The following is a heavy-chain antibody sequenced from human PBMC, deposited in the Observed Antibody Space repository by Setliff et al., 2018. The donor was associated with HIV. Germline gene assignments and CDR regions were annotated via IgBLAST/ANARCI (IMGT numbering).Heavy chain of an antibody. CDR3: ARGDTTPIYPNYMDV. CDR2: ITYDGSRT. V-gene: IGHV3-30*07. Sequence: TGGSLRLSCVASGFSFSNFAMHWVRQAPGKGLEWVSVITYDGSRTYYADSVKGRFTISRDNSKNTLYLQVNSLTVEDTAVYYCARGDTTPIYPNYMDVWGKGTTVTVSS. CDR1: GFSFSNFA. D-gene: IGHD2-21*02. J-gene: IGHJ6*03.